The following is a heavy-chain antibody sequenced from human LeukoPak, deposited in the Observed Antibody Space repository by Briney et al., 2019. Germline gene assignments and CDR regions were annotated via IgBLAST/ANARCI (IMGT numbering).Heavy chain of an antibody. CDR1: GFTFSSYG. D-gene: IGHD6-13*01. V-gene: IGHV3-30*03. Sequence: GGSLRLSCAASGFTFSSYGMHWVRQAPGKGLEWVAVISYDGSNKYYADSVKGRFTISRDNSKNALYLQMNSLRAEDTAVYYCARVGQQLAHLDYWGQGTLVTVSS. J-gene: IGHJ4*02. CDR3: ARVGQQLAHLDY. CDR2: ISYDGSNK.